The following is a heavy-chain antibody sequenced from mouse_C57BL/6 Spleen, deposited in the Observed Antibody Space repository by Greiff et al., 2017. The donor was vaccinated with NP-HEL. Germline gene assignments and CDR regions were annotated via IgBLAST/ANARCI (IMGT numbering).Heavy chain of an antibody. CDR3: ARGQLGRGIYLDY. D-gene: IGHD4-1*02. Sequence: VQLQQSDAELVKPGASVKISCKVSGYTFTDHTIHWMKQRPEQGLDWIGYLYPSAGSTTYNEKFKGKATLTADKSSSTAYMQLNSLTSEDSAVYVCARGQLGRGIYLDYWGQGTTLTVSS. CDR2: LYPSAGST. CDR1: GYTFTDHT. J-gene: IGHJ2*01. V-gene: IGHV1-78*01.